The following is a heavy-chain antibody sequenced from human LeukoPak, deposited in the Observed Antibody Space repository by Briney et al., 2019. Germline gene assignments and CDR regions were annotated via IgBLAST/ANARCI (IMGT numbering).Heavy chain of an antibody. V-gene: IGHV4-34*01. D-gene: IGHD3-9*01. CDR3: ARHSRFDHYDILTGYYKVRYFDY. CDR2: INHSGST. Sequence: SSETLSLTCAVYGGSFSGYYWSWIRQPPGKGLEWIGEINHSGSTNCNPSLKSRVTISVDTSKNQFSLKLSSVTAADTAVYYCARHSRFDHYDILTGYYKVRYFDYWGQGTLVTVSS. CDR1: GGSFSGYY. J-gene: IGHJ4*02.